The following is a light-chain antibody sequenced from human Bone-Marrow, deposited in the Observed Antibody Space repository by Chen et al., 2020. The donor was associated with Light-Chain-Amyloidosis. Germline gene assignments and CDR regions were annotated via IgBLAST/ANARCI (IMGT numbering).Light chain of an antibody. CDR1: QGITNY. J-gene: IGKJ4*01. CDR3: QQYYTSPLT. V-gene: IGKV1-8*01. CDR2: AAS. Sequence: AIRLIQSPSSLSASTGDIVTITCRASQGITNYLAWYQQRPGEAPHLLISAASTLHSGVPCRFNGTGSGTDFTRTITSLQSEDFATYFWQQYYTSPLTFGGGTKVDI.